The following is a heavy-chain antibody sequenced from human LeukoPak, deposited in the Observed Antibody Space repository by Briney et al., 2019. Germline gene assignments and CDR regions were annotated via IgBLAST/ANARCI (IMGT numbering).Heavy chain of an antibody. J-gene: IGHJ4*02. V-gene: IGHV4-61*01. CDR1: GGSVSNGNYG. Sequence: SETLSLTCTVSGGSVSNGNYGWSWIQQPPGKGLEWIGYIYHTGSTNYNPSLKSRVTISIDTSKNQFSLKLTAVTAADTALYYCSTIAVVAGYDFDCWGQGTLVTVSS. CDR3: STIAVVAGYDFDC. CDR2: IYHTGST. D-gene: IGHD6-19*01.